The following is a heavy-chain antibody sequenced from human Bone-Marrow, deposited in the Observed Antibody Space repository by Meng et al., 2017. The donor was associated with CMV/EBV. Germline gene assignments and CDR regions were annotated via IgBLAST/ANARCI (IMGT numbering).Heavy chain of an antibody. J-gene: IGHJ6*02. V-gene: IGHV3-13*01. CDR1: GFTFSSYD. CDR2: IGTAGDT. D-gene: IGHD3-3*01. CDR3: ARDPSGYYGYYYGMDV. Sequence: GESLKISCAASGFTFSSYDMHWVRQATGKGLEWVSAIGTAGDTYYPGSVKGRFTISRENAKNSLYPQMNSLRAGDTAVYYCARDPSGYYGYYYGMDVWGQGTTVTVSS.